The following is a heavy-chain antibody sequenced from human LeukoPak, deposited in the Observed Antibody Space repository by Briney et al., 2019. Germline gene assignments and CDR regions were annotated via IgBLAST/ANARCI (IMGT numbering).Heavy chain of an antibody. J-gene: IGHJ4*02. CDR3: ASDGSGSYPPFDY. CDR1: GFTFTNAW. CDR2: IWYDGSNK. V-gene: IGHV3-33*08. Sequence: QAGGSLRLSCAASGFTFTNAWMSWVRQAPGKGLEWVAVIWYDGSNKYYADSVKGRFTISRDNSKNTLYLQMNSLRAEDTAVYYCASDGSGSYPPFDYWGQGTLVTVSS. D-gene: IGHD3-10*01.